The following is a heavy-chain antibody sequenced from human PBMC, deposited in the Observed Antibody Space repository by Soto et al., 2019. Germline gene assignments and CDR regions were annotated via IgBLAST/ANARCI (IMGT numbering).Heavy chain of an antibody. J-gene: IGHJ6*02. D-gene: IGHD3-3*01. CDR3: ARGHEGFTIFGEVVNPYALDV. CDR1: GGSLSGHY. Sequence: QVQLQQWGAGLLKPSETLSLTCTVYGGSLSGHYWFWIRQSPGKGLAWIGEINHSGSANYNPSLKSRLTISVDTSENQFSLKLSSVTAADTAVYYCARGHEGFTIFGEVVNPYALDVWGQGTTVIVSS. CDR2: INHSGSA. V-gene: IGHV4-34*01.